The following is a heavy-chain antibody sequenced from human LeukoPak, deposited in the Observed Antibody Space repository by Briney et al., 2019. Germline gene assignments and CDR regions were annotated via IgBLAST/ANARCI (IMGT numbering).Heavy chain of an antibody. CDR2: LHYSGTT. J-gene: IGHJ4*02. CDR1: GASLSTYS. V-gene: IGHV4-59*01. D-gene: IGHD6-19*01. Sequence: ASETLSLTCTVSGASLSTYSCVWIRQPPGKGLEWIGHLHYSGTTNYNPSLKSRVTISVDTSKNQFSLKLSSVTAADTAVYYCAGGSGSGWMVDSWGQGILVTVSS. CDR3: AGGSGSGWMVDS.